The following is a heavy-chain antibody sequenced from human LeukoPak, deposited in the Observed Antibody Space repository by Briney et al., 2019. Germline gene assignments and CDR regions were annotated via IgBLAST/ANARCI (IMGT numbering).Heavy chain of an antibody. V-gene: IGHV1-69*01. Sequence: SVKVSCKASGGTFSSYAISWVRQAPGQGLEWMGGIIPIFGTANYAQKFQGRVTITADESTSTAYMELSSLRSEDTAVYYCARNYRSSYGMDVWGQGTMVTVSS. CDR1: GGTFSSYA. D-gene: IGHD1-26*01. CDR3: ARNYRSSYGMDV. J-gene: IGHJ6*02. CDR2: IIPIFGTA.